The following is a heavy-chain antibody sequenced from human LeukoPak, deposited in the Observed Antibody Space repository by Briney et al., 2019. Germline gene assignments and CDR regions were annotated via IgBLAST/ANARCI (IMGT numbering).Heavy chain of an antibody. CDR1: GFTFSSYA. CDR2: ISGSGGST. Sequence: GGSLRLSCAASGFTFSSYAMSWVRQAPGKGLEWVSAISGSGGSTYYADSVKGRFTISRDNSKNTLYLQMNSLRAEDTAVYYCAKGVTTYCTNGVCFSGAFDPRGQGTLVTVSS. D-gene: IGHD2-8*01. V-gene: IGHV3-23*01. CDR3: AKGVTTYCTNGVCFSGAFDP. J-gene: IGHJ5*02.